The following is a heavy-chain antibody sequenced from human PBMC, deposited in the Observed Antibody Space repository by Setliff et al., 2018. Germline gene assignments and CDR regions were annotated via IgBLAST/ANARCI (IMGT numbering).Heavy chain of an antibody. Sequence: ASVKVSCKASGYIFTYYAIHWVRQAPGKGLEWMGGFDPEDGETIYAQKFQGRVTMTEDTSTDTAYMELSSLRSEDTAVYYCATETGGSGYYYWGQGTLVTVSS. V-gene: IGHV1-24*01. CDR2: FDPEDGET. CDR3: ATETGGSGYYY. D-gene: IGHD3-22*01. J-gene: IGHJ4*02. CDR1: GYIFTYYA.